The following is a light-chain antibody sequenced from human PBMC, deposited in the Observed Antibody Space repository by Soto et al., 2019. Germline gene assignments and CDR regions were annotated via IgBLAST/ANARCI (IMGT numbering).Light chain of an antibody. Sequence: DIQMTQSPSTLSASVGDRVTITCRASQSISSWLAWYQQKPGKAPKLLIYKASSLESVVPSRFSGSGSGTEFTLTISSLQPDDFATYYCQQYNSYSTTFGPGTKVDIK. CDR1: QSISSW. CDR2: KAS. CDR3: QQYNSYSTT. J-gene: IGKJ3*01. V-gene: IGKV1-5*03.